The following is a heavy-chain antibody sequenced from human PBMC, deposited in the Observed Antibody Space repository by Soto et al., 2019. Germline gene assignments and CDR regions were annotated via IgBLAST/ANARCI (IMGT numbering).Heavy chain of an antibody. CDR1: GFTFDDYA. Sequence: GGSLRLSCAASGFTFDDYAMHWVRQAPGKGLEWVSGISWNSGSIGYADSVKGRFTISRDNAKNSLYLQMNSLRAEDTALYYCAKDTRIFEWSSDAFDIWGQGTMVTVSS. D-gene: IGHD3-3*01. J-gene: IGHJ3*02. CDR3: AKDTRIFEWSSDAFDI. V-gene: IGHV3-9*01. CDR2: ISWNSGSI.